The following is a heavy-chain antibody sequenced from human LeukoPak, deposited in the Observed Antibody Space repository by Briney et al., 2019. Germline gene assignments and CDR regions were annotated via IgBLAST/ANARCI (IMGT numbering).Heavy chain of an antibody. CDR1: GGSFSGYY. Sequence: SETLSLTCAVYGGSFSGYYWSWIRQPPGKGLEWIGEINHSGSTNYNPSLKSRVTISVDTSKNQFSLKLSSVTAADTAVYYCAQLGNDAFDIWGQGTMVTVSS. D-gene: IGHD6-6*01. V-gene: IGHV4-34*03. CDR2: INHSGST. J-gene: IGHJ3*02. CDR3: AQLGNDAFDI.